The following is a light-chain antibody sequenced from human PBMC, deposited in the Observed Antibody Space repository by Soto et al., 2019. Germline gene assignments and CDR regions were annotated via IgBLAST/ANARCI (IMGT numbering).Light chain of an antibody. CDR3: QQYGSSPGT. CDR2: GAS. Sequence: EIVLTQSPGTLSLSPGERATLSCRASQSVSSSYLVGYQQKPGQAPRLLIYGASSRATGIPDRFSSSGSGTDFTLTISRLEAEDFAVYYCQQYGSSPGTFGQGTRLEIK. V-gene: IGKV3-20*01. J-gene: IGKJ5*01. CDR1: QSVSSSY.